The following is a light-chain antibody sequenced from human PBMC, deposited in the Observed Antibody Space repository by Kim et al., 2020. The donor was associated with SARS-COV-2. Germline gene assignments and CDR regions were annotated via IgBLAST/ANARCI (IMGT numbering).Light chain of an antibody. CDR3: QQTYIAPRT. CDR1: QSISTY. V-gene: IGKV1-39*01. CDR2: AAS. J-gene: IGKJ1*01. Sequence: ASVGDRVTITCRASQSISTYLNWYQQMPGKAPKLLIYAASNLQSGVPSRFSGSGSGTDFTLTINTLQPEDLATYFCQQTYIAPRTFGQGTKVEIK.